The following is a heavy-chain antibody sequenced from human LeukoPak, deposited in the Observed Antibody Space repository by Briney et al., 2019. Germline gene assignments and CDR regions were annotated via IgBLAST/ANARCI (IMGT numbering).Heavy chain of an antibody. V-gene: IGHV3-48*04. CDR3: ARGHYGLDV. CDR1: GFTFSSYW. J-gene: IGHJ6*02. CDR2: IWRSDDTI. Sequence: GGSLRLSCAASGFTFSSYWMSWVRQAPGKGLEWVAYIWRSDDTIYYADSVKGRFTISRDNAKNSGYLQMSSLRAEDTAVYYCARGHYGLDVWGQGTTVTVSS.